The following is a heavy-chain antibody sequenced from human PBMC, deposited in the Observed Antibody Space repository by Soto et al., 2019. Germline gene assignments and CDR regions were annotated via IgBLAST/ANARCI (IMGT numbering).Heavy chain of an antibody. V-gene: IGHV4-34*01. J-gene: IGHJ4*02. CDR1: GGSFSGYY. CDR2: INHSGST. Sequence: QVQLQQWGAGLLKPSETLSLTCAVYGGSFSGYYWSWIRQPPGKGLEWIGEINHSGSTNYNPSLKSRVTISVDTSKNQFSLKLSSVTAADTAVYYCARGRHGLSRYYDSSGSQALGYFDYWGQGTLVTVSS. D-gene: IGHD3-22*01. CDR3: ARGRHGLSRYYDSSGSQALGYFDY.